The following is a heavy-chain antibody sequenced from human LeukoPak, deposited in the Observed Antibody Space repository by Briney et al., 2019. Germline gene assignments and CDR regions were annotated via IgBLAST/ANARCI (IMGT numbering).Heavy chain of an antibody. CDR2: ARGSGDST. CDR1: GFTFNSYA. V-gene: IGHV3-23*01. J-gene: IGHJ4*02. D-gene: IGHD5-18*01. Sequence: GRSLRLSCAASGFTFNSYAMTWVRQAPGKGLEWVSCARGSGDSTYYADSVKGRFTISRDNSKNTLYLQMNSLRAEDTAVYYCAKDLFYGYPSPTFDYWGQGTLVTVSS. CDR3: AKDLFYGYPSPTFDY.